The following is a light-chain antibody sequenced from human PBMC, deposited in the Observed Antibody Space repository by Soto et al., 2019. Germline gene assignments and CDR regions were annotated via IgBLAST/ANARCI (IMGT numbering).Light chain of an antibody. J-gene: IGKJ1*01. V-gene: IGKV3-11*01. CDR1: QSVNTY. Sequence: EIVLTQSPATLSLSPGEKATLSCRASQSVNTYLAWYQHKPGQAPRLLIHGASNRAAGVPARFSGGGSGTDFTLTISSLEHEDIASSYCQQRSSGRTFGQGTKVEVK. CDR2: GAS. CDR3: QQRSSGRT.